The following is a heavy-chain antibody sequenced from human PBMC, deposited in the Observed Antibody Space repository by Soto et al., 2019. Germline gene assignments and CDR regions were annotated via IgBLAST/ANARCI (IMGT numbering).Heavy chain of an antibody. V-gene: IGHV1-69*01. CDR2: IIPIFGTA. D-gene: IGHD3-9*01. CDR3: ARDQDYDILTGYYHHYYGMDV. CDR1: GGTFSSYA. Sequence: QVQLVQSGAEVKKPGSSVKVSCKASGGTFSSYAISWVRQAPGQGLEWMGGIIPIFGTANYAQKFQGRVTITADESTSTAYMEPSSLRSEDTAVYYCARDQDYDILTGYYHHYYGMDVWGQGTTVTVSS. J-gene: IGHJ6*02.